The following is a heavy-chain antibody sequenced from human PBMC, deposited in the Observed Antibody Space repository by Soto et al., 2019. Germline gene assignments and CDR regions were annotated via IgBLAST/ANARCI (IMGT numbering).Heavy chain of an antibody. V-gene: IGHV1-18*01. Sequence: QVQLVQSGAEVKKPGASVKVSCKASGYTFTSYGISWVRQAPGQGLEWMGWISAYNGNTNYAQKLQGRVTMTTDTATSTAYVELSSLRSDDTAVDYCARDVLPAGLAYWGQGTLVTVSS. J-gene: IGHJ4*02. CDR2: ISAYNGNT. CDR3: ARDVLPAGLAY. D-gene: IGHD2-15*01. CDR1: GYTFTSYG.